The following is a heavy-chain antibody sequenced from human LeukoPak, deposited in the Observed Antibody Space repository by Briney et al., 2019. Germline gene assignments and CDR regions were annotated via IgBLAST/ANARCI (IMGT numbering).Heavy chain of an antibody. D-gene: IGHD3-22*01. Sequence: ASVKVSCKASGYTFTGYYVHWVRQAPGQGLEWMGWISAYNGNTNYAQKLQGRVTMTTDTSTSTAYMELRSLRSDDTAMYYCARGVVSYYYYMDVWGEGTTVTVSS. CDR3: ARGVVSYYYYMDV. CDR2: ISAYNGNT. J-gene: IGHJ6*03. V-gene: IGHV1-18*04. CDR1: GYTFTGYY.